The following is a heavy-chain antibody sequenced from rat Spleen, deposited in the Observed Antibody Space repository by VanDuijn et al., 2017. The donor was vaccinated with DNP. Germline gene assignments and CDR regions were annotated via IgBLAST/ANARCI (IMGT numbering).Heavy chain of an antibody. J-gene: IGHJ3*01. Sequence: EVQLVESGGGLVQPGRSLKLSCAASGFTFSDYAMAWVRQAPKKGLEWVASISYDGGSTYYRDSVKGRFTISRDNVKRTLYLQMDSLKSEDTATYYCATHELPAYAAFVYWGQGTLVAVSS. CDR1: GFTFSDYA. V-gene: IGHV5-17*01. CDR2: ISYDGGST. D-gene: IGHD3-7*01. CDR3: ATHELPAYAAFVY.